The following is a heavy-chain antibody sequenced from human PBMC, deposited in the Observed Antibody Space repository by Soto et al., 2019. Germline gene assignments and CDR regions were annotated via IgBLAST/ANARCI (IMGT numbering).Heavy chain of an antibody. D-gene: IGHD1-26*01. CDR1: GFTFSSYA. CDR3: ARDGGSYDLDY. V-gene: IGHV3-64*01. CDR2: ISSNGGST. J-gene: IGHJ4*02. Sequence: EVQLVESGGGLVQPGGSLRLSCAASGFTFSSYAMHWVRQAPGKGLEYVSAISSNGGSTYYANSVKGRFTISRDNSKNTLYLQMGSLRAEDMAVDYCARDGGSYDLDYWGQGTLVTVSS.